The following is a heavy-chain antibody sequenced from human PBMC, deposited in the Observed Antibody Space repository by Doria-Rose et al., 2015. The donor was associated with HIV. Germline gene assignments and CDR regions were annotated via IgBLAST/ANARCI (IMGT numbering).Heavy chain of an antibody. CDR2: IKSTTDGGTI. J-gene: IGHJ4*02. CDR3: STDAAVRPLDGY. Sequence: VKPGGSLRLSCAVSGFTFSKAWMSWVRQAPGRGLEWIGRIKSTTDGGTIDYAAPVKDRFTISRDDSKNTPYLQMNSLKTEDTALYYCSTDAAVRPLDGYWGQGTLVTVSS. CDR1: GFTFSKAW. D-gene: IGHD6-19*01. V-gene: IGHV3-15*01.